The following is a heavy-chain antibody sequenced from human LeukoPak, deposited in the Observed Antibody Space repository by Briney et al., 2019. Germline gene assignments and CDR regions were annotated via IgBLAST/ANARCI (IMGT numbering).Heavy chain of an antibody. CDR1: GFTFSSYE. Sequence: PGGSLTLSCAASGFTFSSYEMNWVRQAPGKGLGRVSYISSSGSTIYYADSVKGRFTISRDNAKNSLYLQMNSLRAEDTAVYYCARVDVGATSDYWGQGTLVTVSS. CDR2: ISSSGSTI. D-gene: IGHD1-26*01. J-gene: IGHJ4*02. CDR3: ARVDVGATSDY. V-gene: IGHV3-48*03.